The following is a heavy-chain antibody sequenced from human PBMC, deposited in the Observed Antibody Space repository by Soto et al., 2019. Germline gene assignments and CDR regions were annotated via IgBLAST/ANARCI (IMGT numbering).Heavy chain of an antibody. J-gene: IGHJ6*02. Sequence: GASVKVSCKASGYTFTGYYMHWVRQAPGQGLEWMGWINPNSGGTNYAQKFQGWVTMTRDTSISTAYMELSRLRSDDTAVYYCARDSLAAAGNYYYYGMDVWGQGTTVTVSS. CDR3: ARDSLAAAGNYYYYGMDV. V-gene: IGHV1-2*04. D-gene: IGHD6-13*01. CDR1: GYTFTGYY. CDR2: INPNSGGT.